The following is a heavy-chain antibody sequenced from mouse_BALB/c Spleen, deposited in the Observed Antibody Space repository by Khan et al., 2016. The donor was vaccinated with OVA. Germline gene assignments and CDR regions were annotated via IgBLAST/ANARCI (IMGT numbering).Heavy chain of an antibody. CDR3: ARTARIKY. D-gene: IGHD1-2*01. CDR1: GYSITSGYG. CDR2: ISYSGST. J-gene: IGHJ2*01. V-gene: IGHV3-2*02. Sequence: EVELVESGPGLVKPSQSLSLTCTVTGYSITSGYGWNWIRQFPGNKLEWMGYISYSGSTNYTPSLKSRIFITRDTSKNQFFPQLNSVTTEDTATYYCARTARIKYWGQGTTLTVSS.